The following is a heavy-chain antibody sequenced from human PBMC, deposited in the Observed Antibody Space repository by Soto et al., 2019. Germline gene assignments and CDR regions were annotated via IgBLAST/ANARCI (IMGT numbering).Heavy chain of an antibody. CDR3: ARGVKQLAVDY. J-gene: IGHJ4*02. Sequence: SVKVSCKASGGTFSSYTISWVRQAPGQGLEWMGRIIPILGIANYAQKFQGRVTITADKSTSTAYMELSSLRSDDTAVYYCARGVKQLAVDYWGQGTLVTVSS. D-gene: IGHD6-13*01. CDR2: IIPILGIA. V-gene: IGHV1-69*02. CDR1: GGTFSSYT.